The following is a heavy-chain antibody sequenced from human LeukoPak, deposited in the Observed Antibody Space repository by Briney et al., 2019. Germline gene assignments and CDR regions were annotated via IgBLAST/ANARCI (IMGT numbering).Heavy chain of an antibody. Sequence: PGESLKISCKGSGYRFTNYWIGWVRQMPGKGLEWMGIIYPCDSDARYSASFQGQVTIAADKSISTAYLQWSSLTASDTAMYYCARRRYGGNSYFDYWGQGTLVTVSS. CDR1: GYRFTNYW. J-gene: IGHJ4*02. D-gene: IGHD4-23*01. CDR3: ARRRYGGNSYFDY. CDR2: IYPCDSDA. V-gene: IGHV5-51*01.